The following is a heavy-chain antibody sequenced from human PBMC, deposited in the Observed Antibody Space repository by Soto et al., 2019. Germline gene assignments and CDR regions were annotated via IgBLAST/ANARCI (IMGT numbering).Heavy chain of an antibody. CDR3: ARDPYSGSYFWFDP. J-gene: IGHJ5*02. CDR1: GFTFSSYS. CDR2: ISSSSSYI. D-gene: IGHD1-26*01. V-gene: IGHV3-21*01. Sequence: EVQLVESGGGLVKPGGSLRLSCAASGFTFSSYSMNWVRQAPGKGLEWVSSISSSSSYIYYADSVKGRFTISRDNAKNLLYLQMNSLRAEDTAVYYCARDPYSGSYFWFDPWGQGTLVTVSS.